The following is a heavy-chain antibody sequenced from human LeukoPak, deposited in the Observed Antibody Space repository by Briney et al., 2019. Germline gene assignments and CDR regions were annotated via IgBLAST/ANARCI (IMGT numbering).Heavy chain of an antibody. V-gene: IGHV3-30*18. Sequence: PGGSPRLSCAASGFIFSSYGMHWVRQAPGKGLEWVAVISYDGSNKYYADSVKGRFTISRDNSKNTLYLQMNSLRAEDTAVYYCAKEMGVAAAGLDAFGIWGQGTMVTVSS. CDR2: ISYDGSNK. CDR3: AKEMGVAAAGLDAFGI. D-gene: IGHD6-13*01. J-gene: IGHJ3*02. CDR1: GFIFSSYG.